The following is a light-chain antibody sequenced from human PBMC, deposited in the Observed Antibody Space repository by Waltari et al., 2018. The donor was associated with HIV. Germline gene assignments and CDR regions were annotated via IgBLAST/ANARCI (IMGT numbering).Light chain of an antibody. V-gene: IGLV3-21*02. CDR2: DDS. Sequence: SYVLTQPPSVSVAPGQTASITSGGDNIGSTNVHWYQQQPGQAQQKPGQAPVLVLYDDSDRPSGIPERFSGSNSGNTATLTISRVESGDEADYYCQVWDSSSYVVFGGGTKLTVL. CDR3: QVWDSSSYVV. CDR1: NIGSTN. J-gene: IGLJ2*01.